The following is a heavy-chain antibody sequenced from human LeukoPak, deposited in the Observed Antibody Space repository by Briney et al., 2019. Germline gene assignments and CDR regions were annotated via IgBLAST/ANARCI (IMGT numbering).Heavy chain of an antibody. V-gene: IGHV3-21*01. Sequence: GGSLRLSCAASGFTFSSYSMNWVRQAPGKGLEWVSSISSSSSYIYYADSVKGRFTISRDNAKNSLYLQMNSLRAEDTAVYYCAREGAGALLGAFDIWGQGTMVTVSS. J-gene: IGHJ3*02. CDR3: AREGAGALLGAFDI. D-gene: IGHD2-8*02. CDR2: ISSSSSYI. CDR1: GFTFSSYS.